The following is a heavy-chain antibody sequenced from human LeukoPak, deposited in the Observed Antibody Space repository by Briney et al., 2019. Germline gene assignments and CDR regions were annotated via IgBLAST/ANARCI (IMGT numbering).Heavy chain of an antibody. V-gene: IGHV3-33*01. Sequence: QPGGSLRLSCAASGFTFSSYGMHWVRQAPGKGLEWVAVIWYAGSNKYYADSVKGRFTISRDNSKNTLYLQMNSLRAEDTAVYYCARDLFSGSLLLRYFDWSTLDYWGQGTLVTVSS. CDR3: ARDLFSGSLLLRYFDWSTLDY. CDR1: GFTFSSYG. D-gene: IGHD3-9*01. J-gene: IGHJ4*02. CDR2: IWYAGSNK.